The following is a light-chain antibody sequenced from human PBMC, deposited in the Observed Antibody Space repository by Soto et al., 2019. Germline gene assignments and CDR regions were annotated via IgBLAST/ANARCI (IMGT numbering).Light chain of an antibody. V-gene: IGKV1-5*01. J-gene: IGKJ4*01. CDR2: DAS. CDR3: QQLESYPST. CDR1: QGIAIW. Sequence: DIHMTQSPSTLSASVGDRVTITCRASQGIAIWLSWYQQKPGKAPNLIIYDASNLKSGVPSRFSGSGSGTHFTLVISSLQPEDFATYYCQQLESYPSTFGGGTKVDI.